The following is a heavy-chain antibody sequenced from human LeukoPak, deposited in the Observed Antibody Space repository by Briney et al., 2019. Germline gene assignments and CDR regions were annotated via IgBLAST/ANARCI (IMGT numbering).Heavy chain of an antibody. CDR1: GFTFGDYA. V-gene: IGHV3-49*04. Sequence: PGRPLKLSCTAPGFTFGDYALSWVRQSPGKGLDWVRFIISKAYDGTTQYPASVEGRFTISREESKSIANLQPKNLKTEEKTVYYCTRMRIGYWASASCQYYYAMDGWGKGTTVTAS. CDR3: TRMRIGYWASASCQYYYAMDG. J-gene: IGHJ6*04. D-gene: IGHD2-2*01. CDR2: IISKAYDGTT.